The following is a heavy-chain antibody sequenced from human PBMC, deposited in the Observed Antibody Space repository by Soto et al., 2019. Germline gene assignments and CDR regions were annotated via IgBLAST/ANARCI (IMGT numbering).Heavy chain of an antibody. D-gene: IGHD2-2*01. Sequence: EVQLVESGGGLVQPGGSLRLSCAASAFTFRNYWMSWVRQAPGKGLECVAKIKQDGSEKYYVDSVKGRFTISSDNAKNSVYLQMNSLTVEDTAMYYCARASSSTSGAIDYWGQGTLFTVSS. CDR3: ARASSSTSGAIDY. J-gene: IGHJ4*02. CDR1: AFTFRNYW. CDR2: IKQDGSEK. V-gene: IGHV3-7*04.